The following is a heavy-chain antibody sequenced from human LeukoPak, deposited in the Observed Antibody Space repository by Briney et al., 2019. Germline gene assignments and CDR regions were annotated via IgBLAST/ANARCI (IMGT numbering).Heavy chain of an antibody. CDR1: GXTFSVAA. J-gene: IGHJ3*01. CDR2: IGASGEST. D-gene: IGHD5-24*01. CDR3: AKDIQLST. V-gene: IGHV3-23*01. Sequence: GGSLRLSCAASGXTFSVAAMTWVRQAPGKGLEWVSLIGASGESTYYADSVKGRFTISRDNPKNTLSLQMNSLRVEDTAMYFCAKDIQLSTWGLGTMVTVSS.